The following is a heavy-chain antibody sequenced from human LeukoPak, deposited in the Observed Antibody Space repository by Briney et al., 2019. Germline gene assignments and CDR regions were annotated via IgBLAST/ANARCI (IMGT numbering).Heavy chain of an antibody. V-gene: IGHV1-2*02. Sequence: ASVKVSCKASGYTFTGYYMHWVRQAPGQGLEWMGWINPNSGGTNYAQKFQGRVIMTRDTSISTAYMELSRLRSDDTAVYYCARSPDYDFWSGYYYYYYGMDVWGQGTTVTVSS. CDR3: ARSPDYDFWSGYYYYYYGMDV. CDR2: INPNSGGT. J-gene: IGHJ6*02. CDR1: GYTFTGYY. D-gene: IGHD3-3*01.